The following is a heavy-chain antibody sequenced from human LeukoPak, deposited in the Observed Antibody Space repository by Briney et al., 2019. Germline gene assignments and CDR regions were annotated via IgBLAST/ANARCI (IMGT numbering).Heavy chain of an antibody. D-gene: IGHD3-16*02. Sequence: PGGSLRLSCAASGFTFSNAWMSWVRQAPGKGLEWVGRIKSKTDGGTTDYAAPVKGRFTISRDDSKNTLYLQMNSLKTEDTAVYYCAKDLEGSYPRNNWFDPWGQGTLVTVSS. CDR3: AKDLEGSYPRNNWFDP. CDR2: IKSKTDGGTT. J-gene: IGHJ5*02. V-gene: IGHV3-15*01. CDR1: GFTFSNAW.